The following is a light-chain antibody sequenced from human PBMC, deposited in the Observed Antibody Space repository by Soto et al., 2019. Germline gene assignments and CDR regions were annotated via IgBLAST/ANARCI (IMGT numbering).Light chain of an antibody. CDR3: QQYGTSRSSIT. V-gene: IGKV3-20*01. Sequence: EILLTQSPSTLSLSPGDRATLSCRASERVKSAYLAWYQQKPGQAPRLVMYDATNRASGIPDRFSGSGFGTDFNLTISRLEPEDFAVFYCQQYGTSRSSITFGQGTRLEIK. J-gene: IGKJ5*01. CDR1: ERVKSAY. CDR2: DAT.